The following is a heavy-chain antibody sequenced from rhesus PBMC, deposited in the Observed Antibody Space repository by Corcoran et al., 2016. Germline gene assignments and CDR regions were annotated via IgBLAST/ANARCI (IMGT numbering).Heavy chain of an antibody. V-gene: IGHV4-76*01. CDR3: ARRSSGWSIFDY. CDR2: IYGSSGST. J-gene: IGHJ4*01. Sequence: QVQLQESGPGLVKPSETLSLTCAVSGGSISGGYDWSWIRQPPGKGLEWIGYIYGSSGSTNYNPSLKNRVTISKDTSKNQFSLKLSSVTAADTAVYYCARRSSGWSIFDYWGQGVLVTVSP. D-gene: IGHD6S26*01. CDR1: GGSISGGYD.